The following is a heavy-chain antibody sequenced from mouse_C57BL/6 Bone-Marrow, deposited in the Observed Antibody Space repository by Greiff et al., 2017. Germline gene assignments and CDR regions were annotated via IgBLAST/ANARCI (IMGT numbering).Heavy chain of an antibody. V-gene: IGHV1-82*01. Sequence: QVQLKESGPELVKPGAPVKISCKASGYAFSSSWMNWVKQRPGKGLEWIGRIYPGDGDTNYNGKFKGKATLTADKSSSTAYMQLSSLTSEDSAVYFCARHYYGSSPYYFDYWGQGTTLTVSS. CDR2: IYPGDGDT. CDR3: ARHYYGSSPYYFDY. D-gene: IGHD1-1*01. CDR1: GYAFSSSW. J-gene: IGHJ2*01.